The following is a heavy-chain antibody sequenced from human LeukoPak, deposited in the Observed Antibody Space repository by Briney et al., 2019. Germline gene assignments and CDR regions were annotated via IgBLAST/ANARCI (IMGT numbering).Heavy chain of an antibody. CDR3: ARFQTIFGVVIPRLGAFDI. CDR2: IYYSGST. Sequence: PSETLSLTCTVSGGSISGYYWSWIRQPPGKGLDWIGYIYYSGSTNYNPSLKSRVTISVDTSKNQFSLKLSSMTAADTAVYYCARFQTIFGVVIPRLGAFDIWGQGTMVTVSS. J-gene: IGHJ3*02. V-gene: IGHV4-59*01. D-gene: IGHD3-3*01. CDR1: GGSISGYY.